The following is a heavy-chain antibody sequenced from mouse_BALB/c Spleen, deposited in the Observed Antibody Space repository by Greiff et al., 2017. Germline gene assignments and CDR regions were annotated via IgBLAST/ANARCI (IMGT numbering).Heavy chain of an antibody. CDR2: IWSGGST. CDR1: GFSLTSYG. J-gene: IGHJ3*01. Sequence: QVQLQQSGPGLVQPSQSLSISCTASGFSLTSYGVHWVRQSPGKGLEWLGEIWSGGSTDYNAAFISRLSISKDNSKSQVFFKMNSLQADDTAIYYCASDYYRTSAWFAYWGQGTLVTVSA. V-gene: IGHV2-4-1*01. D-gene: IGHD2-14*01. CDR3: ASDYYRTSAWFAY.